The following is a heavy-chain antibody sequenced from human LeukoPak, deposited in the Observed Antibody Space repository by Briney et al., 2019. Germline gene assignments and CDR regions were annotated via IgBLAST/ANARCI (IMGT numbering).Heavy chain of an antibody. D-gene: IGHD5-12*01. J-gene: IGHJ4*02. CDR2: IDDSGDT. Sequence: ASVKVSCKASGYTFSGYYTHWVRQAPGQGLEWMGWIDDSGDTYYARNFQGRVTMTRDTSISTSYMDLSSLTSDDTAIYHCARGRGWLRLDFWGQGTLVTVSS. CDR1: GYTFSGYY. V-gene: IGHV1-2*02. CDR3: ARGRGWLRLDF.